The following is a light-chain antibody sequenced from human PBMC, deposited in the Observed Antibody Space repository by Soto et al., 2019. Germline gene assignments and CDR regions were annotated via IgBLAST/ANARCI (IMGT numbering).Light chain of an antibody. CDR3: KQLNSYPFT. CDR1: QGISSS. CDR2: EAS. V-gene: IGKV1-9*01. J-gene: IGKJ5*01. Sequence: DIPMPQSPSTLSASIGDRVPITCRASQGISSSLAWYPPEPGKATKLLIYEASTLQSGVPSRFSGRGSGTDVTLTISGLQPEECATYYCKQLNSYPFTVGQGTRLEIK.